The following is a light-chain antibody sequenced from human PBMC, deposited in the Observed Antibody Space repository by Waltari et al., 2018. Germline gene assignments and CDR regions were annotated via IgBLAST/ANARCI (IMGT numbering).Light chain of an antibody. V-gene: IGKV4-1*01. CDR3: QQYHNTPPA. Sequence: DIVMTQSPDSLAVSLGERATIHCKASQSVLYSYNSKNHIAWYQQKPGPPPKLLIYWASTRESGVPDRFSGSGSGTDFTLTISSLQAEDVAVYYRQQYHNTPPAFGQGTKLEIK. J-gene: IGKJ2*01. CDR2: WAS. CDR1: QSVLYSYNSKNH.